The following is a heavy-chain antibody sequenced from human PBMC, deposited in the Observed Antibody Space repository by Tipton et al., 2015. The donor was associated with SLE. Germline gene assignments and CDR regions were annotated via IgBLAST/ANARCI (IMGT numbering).Heavy chain of an antibody. V-gene: IGHV4-59*08. J-gene: IGHJ6*02. CDR1: GASIGDYY. CDR2: IYYTGST. CDR3: ASSAYSSRWFQYGMDV. Sequence: TLSLTCTVSGASIGDYYWCWIRPPPGKGLEWIGFIYYTGSTYYNPSLKSRVTISLDSSKDQISLMVTSVTAADTAIYYCASSAYSSRWFQYGMDVWGQGTTVTVSS. D-gene: IGHD6-13*01.